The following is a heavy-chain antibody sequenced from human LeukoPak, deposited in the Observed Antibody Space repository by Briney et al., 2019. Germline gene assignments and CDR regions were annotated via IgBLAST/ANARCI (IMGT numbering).Heavy chain of an antibody. J-gene: IGHJ1*01. CDR3: ARGGGSSWYFQH. D-gene: IGHD6-13*01. CDR2: IYYSGST. Sequence: PSETLSLTCTVSGDSISSSNYYWGWIRQPPGKGLEWIGSIYYSGSTHYNPSLKRRVTISVDTSKNQFSLKLSSVTAADTAVYYCARGGGSSWYFQHWGQGTLVTVSS. CDR1: GDSISSSNYY. V-gene: IGHV4-39*07.